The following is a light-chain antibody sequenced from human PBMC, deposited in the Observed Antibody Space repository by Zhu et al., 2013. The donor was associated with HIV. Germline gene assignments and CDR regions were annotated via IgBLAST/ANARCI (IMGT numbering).Light chain of an antibody. CDR3: SSYAGNKKGI. CDR2: EGS. Sequence: QSALTQPASVSGSPGQSITISCTGTSSDVGSYNLVSWYQQHPGKAPKLMIYEGSKRPSGVSNRFSGSKSGNTASLTISGLQAEDEADYYCSSYAGNKKGIFGGGTKLTVL. CDR1: SSDVGSYNL. J-gene: IGLJ2*01. V-gene: IGLV2-23*01.